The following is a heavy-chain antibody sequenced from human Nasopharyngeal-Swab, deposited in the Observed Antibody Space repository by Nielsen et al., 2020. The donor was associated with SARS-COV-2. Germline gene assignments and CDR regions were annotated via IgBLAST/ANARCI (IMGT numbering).Heavy chain of an antibody. Sequence: SETLSLTCTVSGGSISSSSYYWGWIRQPPGKGLEWIGSIYYSGSTYYNPSLKSRVTISVDTSKNQFSLKLSSVTAADTAVYYCARAGGSSWYYWYFDLWGRGTLVTVSS. CDR3: ARAGGSSWYYWYFDL. CDR2: IYYSGST. J-gene: IGHJ2*01. D-gene: IGHD6-13*01. CDR1: GGSISSSSYY. V-gene: IGHV4-39*07.